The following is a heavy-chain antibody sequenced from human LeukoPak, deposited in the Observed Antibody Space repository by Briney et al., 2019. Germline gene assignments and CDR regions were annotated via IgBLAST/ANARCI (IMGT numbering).Heavy chain of an antibody. V-gene: IGHV3-30-3*01. CDR3: ARVRRDGYNYDY. CDR1: GFTFGSYA. J-gene: IGHJ4*02. Sequence: GGSLRLSCAASGFTFGSYAMHWVRQAPGKGLEWVAVISYDGSNKYYADSVKGRFTISRDNSKNTLYLQMNSLRAEDTAVYYCARVRRDGYNYDYWGQGTLVTVSS. CDR2: ISYDGSNK. D-gene: IGHD5-24*01.